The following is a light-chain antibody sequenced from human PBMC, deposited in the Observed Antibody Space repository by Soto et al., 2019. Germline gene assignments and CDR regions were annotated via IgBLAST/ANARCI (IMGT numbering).Light chain of an antibody. Sequence: EIVMTQSPATLSVSPGERATLSCRASQSVSRYLVWYLQKPGQAPRPIIYDATTRATGIPVRFSGSGSGTEFTLTISSLQSEDVGVHYCQQYDNWPPKTFGGGTKVDIK. CDR3: QQYDNWPPKT. J-gene: IGKJ4*01. CDR2: DAT. V-gene: IGKV3-15*01. CDR1: QSVSRY.